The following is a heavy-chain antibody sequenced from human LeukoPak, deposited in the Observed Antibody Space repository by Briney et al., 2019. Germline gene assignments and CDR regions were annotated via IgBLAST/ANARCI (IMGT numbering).Heavy chain of an antibody. V-gene: IGHV3-23*01. Sequence: PGGSLRLSCAASGFTFSSYAMSWVRQAPGKGLEWVSAISGSGGSTYYADSVKGRFTISRDNSENTLFLQMTSLRPEDTAVYYCAKDGGFGSGSRRRNLIYYGLDVWGQGTTVTVSS. CDR2: ISGSGGST. D-gene: IGHD3-10*01. CDR3: AKDGGFGSGSRRRNLIYYGLDV. J-gene: IGHJ6*02. CDR1: GFTFSSYA.